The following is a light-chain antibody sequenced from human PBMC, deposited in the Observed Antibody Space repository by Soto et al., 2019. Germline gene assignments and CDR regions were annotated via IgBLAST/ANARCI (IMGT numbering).Light chain of an antibody. CDR3: QQYYDYPPLI. CDR1: RNINRK. J-gene: IGKJ4*01. Sequence: EIVMTQSPATLSVSPGERATLSCRASRNINRKLAWYQQKPGQAPRLLISGASTRATGIPARLSGSGSGTEFTLTISSLQSEDFAVYCCQQYYDYPPLIFGGGTKVEIK. V-gene: IGKV3-15*01. CDR2: GAS.